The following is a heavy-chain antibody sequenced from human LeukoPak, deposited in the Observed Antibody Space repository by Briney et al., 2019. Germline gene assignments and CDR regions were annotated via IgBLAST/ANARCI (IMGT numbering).Heavy chain of an antibody. V-gene: IGHV3-33*01. CDR1: GYSFSSYG. J-gene: IGHJ4*02. CDR3: ARDPGTLATYFDY. Sequence: GGSLRLSSAASGYSFSSYGMQWVRQAPGKGLEWVAVIWYDGSKKYHADSVKGRFTISRDDSKNTLYLQMNSLRAEDTAIYYCARDPGTLATYFDYWGPGTLVTVSS. CDR2: IWYDGSKK. D-gene: IGHD6-13*01.